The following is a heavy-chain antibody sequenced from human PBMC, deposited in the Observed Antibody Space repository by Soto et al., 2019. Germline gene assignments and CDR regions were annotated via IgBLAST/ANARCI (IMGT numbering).Heavy chain of an antibody. Sequence: QVQLVESGGGVVQPGRSLRLSWAASGFMFKSYDMHWVRQAPGKGLEWVAVVLYDGRNKYYADSVKGRFTIFRDNSKNTLYLQMSSLRPEDTAVYYCAKERTRSGFVGVTGTGVDNWGRGQGILVTVSS. V-gene: IGHV3-30*18. J-gene: IGHJ4*02. CDR2: VLYDGRNK. CDR3: AKERTRSGFVGVTGTGVDNWG. D-gene: IGHD1-20*01. CDR1: GFMFKSYD.